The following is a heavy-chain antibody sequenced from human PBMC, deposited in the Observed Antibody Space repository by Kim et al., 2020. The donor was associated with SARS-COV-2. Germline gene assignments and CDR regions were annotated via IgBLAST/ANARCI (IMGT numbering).Heavy chain of an antibody. V-gene: IGHV4-4*02. CDR3: AREEYGSGSYYNAGPGDY. CDR2: IYHSGST. Sequence: SETLSLTCAVSGGSISSSNWWSWVRQPPGKGLEWIGEIYHSGSTNYNPSLKSRVTISVDKSKNQFSLKLSSVTAADTAVYYCAREEYGSGSYYNAGPGDYWGQGTLVTVSS. CDR1: GGSISSSNW. D-gene: IGHD3-10*01. J-gene: IGHJ4*02.